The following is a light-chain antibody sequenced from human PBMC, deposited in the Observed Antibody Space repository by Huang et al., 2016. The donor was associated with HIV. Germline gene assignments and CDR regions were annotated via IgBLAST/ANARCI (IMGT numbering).Light chain of an antibody. CDR2: TAS. CDR3: QQYNSYPYT. V-gene: IGKV1-5*03. J-gene: IGKJ2*01. Sequence: DIQMTQSPSTLSASVGARVTITCRASQSMSSWLAWYQQKPGKAPKLLIYTASSLESGVPSRFSGSGSGTEFTLTISSLQPDDFATYYCQQYNSYPYTFGQGTKLEIK. CDR1: QSMSSW.